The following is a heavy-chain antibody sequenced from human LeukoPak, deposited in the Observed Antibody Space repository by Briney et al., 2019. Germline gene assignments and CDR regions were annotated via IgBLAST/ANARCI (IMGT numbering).Heavy chain of an antibody. CDR3: ARGYGTGAFDI. D-gene: IGHD4-17*01. CDR2: ISYDGSNK. J-gene: IGHJ3*02. Sequence: GGSLRLSCAASGFTFSSYAMHWVRQAPGKGLEWVAVISYDGSNKYYADSVKGRFTISRDNSKNTLYLQMNSLRAEDTAVYYCARGYGTGAFDIWGQGAMVTVSS. V-gene: IGHV3-30*04. CDR1: GFTFSSYA.